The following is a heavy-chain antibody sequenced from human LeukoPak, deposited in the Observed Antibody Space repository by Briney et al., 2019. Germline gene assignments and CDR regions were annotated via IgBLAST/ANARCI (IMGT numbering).Heavy chain of an antibody. CDR3: AKEGGFQLPFDS. Sequence: GGSLRLSCVASGFTFTNYGMGWVRQAPGKGLEWVSAIIGTGGRTYYADSAKGRLTISKDDSKNTLYLQMNSLRAEDTAVYYCAKEGGFQLPFDSWGQGTLVTVSS. J-gene: IGHJ4*02. CDR1: GFTFTNYG. D-gene: IGHD2-2*01. CDR2: IIGTGGRT. V-gene: IGHV3-23*01.